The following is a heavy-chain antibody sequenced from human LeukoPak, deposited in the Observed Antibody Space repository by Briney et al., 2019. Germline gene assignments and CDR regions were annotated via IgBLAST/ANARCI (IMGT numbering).Heavy chain of an antibody. CDR2: MNPNRGNT. J-gene: IGHJ5*02. D-gene: IGHD3-9*01. CDR3: ARAGHYDILTGYRTRFDP. CDR1: GYTFTSYD. V-gene: IGHV1-8*01. Sequence: ASVKVSCKASGYTFTSYDINWVRQATGQGLEWMGWMNPNRGNTGYAQKFQGRVTMTRNTSISTAYMELSSLRSEDTAVYYCARAGHYDILTGYRTRFDPWGQGTLVTVSS.